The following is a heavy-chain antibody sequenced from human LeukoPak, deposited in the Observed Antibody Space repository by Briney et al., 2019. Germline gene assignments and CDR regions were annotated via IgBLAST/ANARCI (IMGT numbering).Heavy chain of an antibody. CDR1: GYTFTSYG. V-gene: IGHV1-18*01. Sequence: ASVKVSCKASGYTFTSYGISWVRQAPGQGLEWMGWISAYNGNTNCAQKLQGRVTMTTDTSTSTAYMELRSLRSDDTAVYYCARDCPSTSCLYYYGMDVWGQGTTVTVSS. D-gene: IGHD2-2*01. CDR2: ISAYNGNT. CDR3: ARDCPSTSCLYYYGMDV. J-gene: IGHJ6*02.